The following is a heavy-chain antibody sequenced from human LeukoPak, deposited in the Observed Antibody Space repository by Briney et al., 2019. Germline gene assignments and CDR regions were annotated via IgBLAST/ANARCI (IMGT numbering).Heavy chain of an antibody. D-gene: IGHD3-10*01. J-gene: IGHJ4*02. V-gene: IGHV4-59*01. Sequence: PSETLSLTCTISGGSISSYYWSWIRQPPEKGLEWIGYIYYSGNTNYNPSLTSRVTMSVDTSKNQFSLMLTSVTTADTAVYYCARGYGSGSYNNFNQWGQGLLVAVSS. CDR3: ARGYGSGSYNNFNQ. CDR1: GGSISSYY. CDR2: IYYSGNT.